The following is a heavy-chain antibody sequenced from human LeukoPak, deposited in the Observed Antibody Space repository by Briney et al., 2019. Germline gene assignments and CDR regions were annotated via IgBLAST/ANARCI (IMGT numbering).Heavy chain of an antibody. D-gene: IGHD3-10*01. Sequence: GGSLRLSCAPSGFTVSSTYMSWVRQAPTKGLEWVSIISGGGDTFYAGSVKGRFTISRDTSKNTLYLQMNSLRAEDTAVYYCAGRGSGYYYGMNVWGQGTTVTVSS. CDR3: AGRGSGYYYGMNV. CDR2: ISGGGDT. V-gene: IGHV3-66*01. J-gene: IGHJ6*02. CDR1: GFTVSSTY.